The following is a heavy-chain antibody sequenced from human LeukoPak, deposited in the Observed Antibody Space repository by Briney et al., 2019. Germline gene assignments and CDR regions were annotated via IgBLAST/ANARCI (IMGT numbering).Heavy chain of an antibody. CDR2: ISSDSQTI. Sequence: GGSLRLSCAASGFTFSTYSLNWVRQARGKGLEWISYISSDSQTIYYADSVKGRFTISRDNAKNSLYLQMNSLRAEDTAGYYCTTPFDYWGQGALVTVSS. V-gene: IGHV3-48*01. CDR3: TTPFDY. CDR1: GFTFSTYS. D-gene: IGHD1-26*01. J-gene: IGHJ4*02.